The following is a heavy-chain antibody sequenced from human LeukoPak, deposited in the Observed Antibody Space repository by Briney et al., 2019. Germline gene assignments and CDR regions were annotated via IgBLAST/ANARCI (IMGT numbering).Heavy chain of an antibody. V-gene: IGHV3-13*01. J-gene: IGHJ4*02. D-gene: IGHD4-17*01. Sequence: PGGSLRLSCAASGFTFSSYDMHWVRQATGKGLEWVSAIGPTGDTYYLGSVKGRFTISRENAKHSLYLQMNNLRAEDTALYYCVRAKPGGSGSDYGDRNIDYWGQGTLVTVSS. CDR2: IGPTGDT. CDR3: VRAKPGGSGSDYGDRNIDY. CDR1: GFTFSSYD.